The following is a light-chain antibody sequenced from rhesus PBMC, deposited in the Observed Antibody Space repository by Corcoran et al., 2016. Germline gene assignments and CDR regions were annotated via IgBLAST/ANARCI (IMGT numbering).Light chain of an antibody. V-gene: IGLV2S7*01. CDR3: CSYTTVSYI. J-gene: IGLJ1*01. Sequence: QSAPTQPPSVSGSPGQSVTIPCTGTTSDVGNYNYVSWYQQHPGKAPKLMIYEVSKRPSGVSDRFSGSKSGNTASLTISGLQAEEEADYYCCSYTTVSYIFGTGTRLTVL. CDR2: EVS. CDR1: TSDVGNYNY.